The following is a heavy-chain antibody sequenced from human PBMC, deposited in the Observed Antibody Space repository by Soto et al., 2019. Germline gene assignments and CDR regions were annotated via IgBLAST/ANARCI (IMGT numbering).Heavy chain of an antibody. V-gene: IGHV4-61*01. J-gene: IGHJ1*01. D-gene: IGHD3-22*01. CDR3: ARDGGFGSSGPAEYFQH. Sequence: PSETLSLTCTVSGGSVSSGSYYWSWIRQPPGKGLEWIGYIYYSGSTNYNPSLKSRVTISVDTSKNQFSLKLNSVTAADTAVYYCARDGGFGSSGPAEYFQHWGQGTLVTVSS. CDR1: GGSVSSGSYY. CDR2: IYYSGST.